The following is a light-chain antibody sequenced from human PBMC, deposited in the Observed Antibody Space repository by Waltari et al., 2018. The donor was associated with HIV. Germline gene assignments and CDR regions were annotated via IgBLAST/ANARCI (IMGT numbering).Light chain of an antibody. J-gene: IGLJ3*02. CDR1: SGSIASNY. CDR3: QSYDTSNSHWV. V-gene: IGLV6-57*03. Sequence: FILTQPHSVSGSPGKTVNISCTRSSGSIASNYVQWFQQRPGSAPINVIYQNNQRASGGADRFSGSIDRSSNSASLTISGLKTEDEADFFCQSYDTSNSHWVFGGGTKLTVL. CDR2: QNN.